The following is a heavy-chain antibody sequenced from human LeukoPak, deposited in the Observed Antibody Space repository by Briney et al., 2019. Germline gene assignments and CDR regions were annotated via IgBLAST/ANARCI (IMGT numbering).Heavy chain of an antibody. J-gene: IGHJ3*02. CDR2: IYYSGST. D-gene: IGHD4-17*01. Sequence: PSQTLSLTCTVSGGSISSGDSYWSWIRQPPGKGLEWIGYIYYSGSTYYNPSLKSRVTISVDTSKNQFSLKLSSVTAADTAVYYCARDRPVTTHAFDIWGQGTMVTVSS. CDR3: ARDRPVTTHAFDI. CDR1: GGSISSGDSY. V-gene: IGHV4-30-4*08.